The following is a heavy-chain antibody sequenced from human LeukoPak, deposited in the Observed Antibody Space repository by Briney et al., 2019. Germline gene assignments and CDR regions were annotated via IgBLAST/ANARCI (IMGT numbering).Heavy chain of an antibody. D-gene: IGHD1-1*01. Sequence: KSSETLSLTCTVSGGSISSDYFWGWIRQPPGKGLEWIGSIYHNGNTYYNPSLKSRISISGDTSKNQFSLKLSSVTAADTAVYYCARDRAGTYDYWGQGTLVTVSS. CDR3: ARDRAGTYDY. CDR2: IYHNGNT. J-gene: IGHJ4*02. V-gene: IGHV4-38-2*02. CDR1: GGSISSDYF.